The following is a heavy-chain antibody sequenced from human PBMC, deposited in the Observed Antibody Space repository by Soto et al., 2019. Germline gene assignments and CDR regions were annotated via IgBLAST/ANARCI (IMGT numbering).Heavy chain of an antibody. D-gene: IGHD3-16*01. CDR3: ARGRDYLGGDFDY. Sequence: GGSLRLSCSASGFIFSESTIYWVRQVPGKGLEAISAVSTSGRSTYYADSVKDRFTISRDNSKNTLYLQMNSLRAEDTAVYYCARGRDYLGGDFDYWGQGTLVTVSS. V-gene: IGHV3-64*04. J-gene: IGHJ4*02. CDR2: VSTSGRST. CDR1: GFIFSEST.